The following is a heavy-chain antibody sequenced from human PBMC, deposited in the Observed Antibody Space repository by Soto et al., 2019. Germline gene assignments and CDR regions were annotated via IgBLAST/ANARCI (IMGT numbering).Heavy chain of an antibody. V-gene: IGHV4-59*01. CDR2: IYYSGST. CDR1: GGSISSYY. CDR3: ARAYYGSGSYGTLPGFDP. Sequence: QVQLQESGPGLVKPSETLSLTCTVSGGSISSYYWSWIRQPPGKGLEWIGYIYYSGSTNYNPSLKSRVTISVDTSKNQFSLKLSSVTAADTAVYYCARAYYGSGSYGTLPGFDPWGQGTLVTVSS. J-gene: IGHJ5*02. D-gene: IGHD3-10*01.